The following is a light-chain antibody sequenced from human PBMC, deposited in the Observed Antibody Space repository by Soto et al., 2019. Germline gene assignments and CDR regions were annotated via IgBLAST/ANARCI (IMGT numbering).Light chain of an antibody. CDR1: QSVLYNSNNYNY. J-gene: IGKJ2*01. V-gene: IGKV4-1*01. CDR2: WAS. Sequence: DIVLTQSPDSLAVSLGERASINCKSSQSVLYNSNNYNYLAWYQQKPGQPPKLLIYWASTRESGVPDRFSGSGSGTDFTLTISSLQAEDVAVYYCQQYYLIPHTFSQGTKLEIK. CDR3: QQYYLIPHT.